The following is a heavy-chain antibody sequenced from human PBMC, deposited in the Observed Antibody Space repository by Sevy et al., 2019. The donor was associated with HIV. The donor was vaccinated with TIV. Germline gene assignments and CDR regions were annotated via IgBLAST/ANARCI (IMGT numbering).Heavy chain of an antibody. CDR3: ARALASMARGYSYGYSGMDV. D-gene: IGHD5-18*01. V-gene: IGHV3-11*01. CDR1: GFTFSDYY. J-gene: IGHJ6*02. Sequence: GSLRLSCAASGFTFSDYYMSWIRQAPGKGLEWVSYISSSGSTIYYADSVKGRFTISRDNAKNSLYLQMNSLRAEDTAVYYCARALASMARGYSYGYSGMDVWGQGTTVTVSS. CDR2: ISSSGSTI.